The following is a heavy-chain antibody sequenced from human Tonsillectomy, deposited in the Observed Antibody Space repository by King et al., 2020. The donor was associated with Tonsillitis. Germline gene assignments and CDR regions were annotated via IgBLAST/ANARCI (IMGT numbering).Heavy chain of an antibody. CDR3: ANQGDGEDVDYYYYGMDV. V-gene: IGHV3-21*01. Sequence: VQLVESGGGLVKPGGSLRLSCAASGFTFSSYSMNWVRQAPGKGLEWVSSISSSSSYIYYADSVKGRFTISRDNAKNSLYLQMNSLRAEDTAVYYCANQGDGEDVDYYYYGMDVWGQGTTVTVSS. CDR2: ISSSSSYI. CDR1: GFTFSSYS. J-gene: IGHJ6*02. D-gene: IGHD4-17*01.